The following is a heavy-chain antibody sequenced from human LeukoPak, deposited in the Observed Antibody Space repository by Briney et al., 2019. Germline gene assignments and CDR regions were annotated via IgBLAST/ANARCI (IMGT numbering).Heavy chain of an antibody. Sequence: GGSLRLSCAAPGFTFSSYAMSWVRQAPGKGLEWVSTVTTSGGSTYSADSVKGRFTISRDNSKNTLYLQMNSLRAEDTAVYYCAKALSGTLAGNFDYWGQGTLVTVSS. V-gene: IGHV3-23*01. J-gene: IGHJ4*02. CDR3: AKALSGTLAGNFDY. D-gene: IGHD1-1*01. CDR2: VTTSGGST. CDR1: GFTFSSYA.